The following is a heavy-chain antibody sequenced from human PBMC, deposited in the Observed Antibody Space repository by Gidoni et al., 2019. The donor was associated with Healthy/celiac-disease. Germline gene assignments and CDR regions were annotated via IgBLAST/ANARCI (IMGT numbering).Heavy chain of an antibody. J-gene: IGHJ3*02. CDR2: ISGSGGST. CDR3: ARGYYYDSSGYYSDAFDI. Sequence: VQLLESGAGLVQPGGSMRLSCAASGFTFSSYAMSWVRQAPGTGLEWVSAISGSGGSTYYADSGKGRFTISRDNSKNTLYLQMNSLRAEDTAVYYCARGYYYDSSGYYSDAFDIWGQGTMVTVSS. CDR1: GFTFSSYA. D-gene: IGHD3-22*01. V-gene: IGHV3-23*01.